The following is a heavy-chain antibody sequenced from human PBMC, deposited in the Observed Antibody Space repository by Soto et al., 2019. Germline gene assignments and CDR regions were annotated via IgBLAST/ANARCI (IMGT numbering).Heavy chain of an antibody. CDR1: GTTISTYD. CDR3: ARDIGTYGNPSRCFDT. V-gene: IGHV4-59*12. Sequence: SETLSLTCSVSGTTISTYDWSWIRQPPGKGLDWIGTLHNSGATKYSLPLKSRVIISGDRSKNQISLMLSSVTAAETAIYYCARDIGTYGNPSRCFDTWGPGTLVTVSS. J-gene: IGHJ5*02. CDR2: LHNSGAT. D-gene: IGHD3-10*01.